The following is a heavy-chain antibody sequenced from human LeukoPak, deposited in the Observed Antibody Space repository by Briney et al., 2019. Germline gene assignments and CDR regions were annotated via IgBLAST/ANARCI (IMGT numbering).Heavy chain of an antibody. J-gene: IGHJ6*03. D-gene: IGHD3-10*01. CDR2: IYHSGST. Sequence: PSGTLSLTCAVSGGSISSSNWWSWVRQPPGKGLEWIGEIYHSGSTNYNPSLKSRVTISVDKSKNQFSLKLSSVTAADTAVYYCARVFSYYGSGSYYEYYYYYYMDVWGKGTTVTVSS. CDR3: ARVFSYYGSGSYYEYYYYYYMDV. CDR1: GGSISSSNW. V-gene: IGHV4-4*02.